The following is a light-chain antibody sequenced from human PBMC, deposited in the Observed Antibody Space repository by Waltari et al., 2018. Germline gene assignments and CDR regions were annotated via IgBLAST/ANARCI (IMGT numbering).Light chain of an antibody. V-gene: IGKV1-5*03. Sequence: DIQMTQSPSTLSASVGDRVTITCRASQSIGSSLAWYQQKPGKAPKVVIYEASSLESGVPSRFSGSGSETEFTLTISSLQPDDFATYYCQQCNSYLLTFGGGTKVEIE. CDR2: EAS. CDR3: QQCNSYLLT. J-gene: IGKJ4*01. CDR1: QSIGSS.